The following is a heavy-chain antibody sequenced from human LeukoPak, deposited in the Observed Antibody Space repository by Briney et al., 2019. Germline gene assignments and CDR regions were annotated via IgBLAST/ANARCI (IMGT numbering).Heavy chain of an antibody. CDR2: ISWDSVTI. D-gene: IGHD3-3*01. Sequence: GGSLRLSCAASGFDFDDYAMHWVRHAPGKGLEWVSGISWDSVTIAYAGPLEGRFTVSRDNAKNSLYLQMDNLRIEDTALYYCVKDPGSHGNYFFDSWGQGALVTVSS. CDR1: GFDFDDYA. J-gene: IGHJ4*02. CDR3: VKDPGSHGNYFFDS. V-gene: IGHV3-9*01.